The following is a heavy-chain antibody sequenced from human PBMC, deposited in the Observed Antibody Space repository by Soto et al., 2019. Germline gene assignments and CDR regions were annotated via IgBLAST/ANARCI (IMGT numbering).Heavy chain of an antibody. D-gene: IGHD6-13*01. CDR3: ARHSIAAAGTRWDFFDY. J-gene: IGHJ4*02. Sequence: SDTLSITCGASGWTWSAYYWRRIRQPPGKGLEWIGEINHSGSTNYNPSLKSRVTISVDTSKNQFSLKLSSVTAADTAVYYCARHSIAAAGTRWDFFDYWGQGTLVS. V-gene: IGHV4-34*01. CDR2: INHSGST. CDR1: GWTWSAYY.